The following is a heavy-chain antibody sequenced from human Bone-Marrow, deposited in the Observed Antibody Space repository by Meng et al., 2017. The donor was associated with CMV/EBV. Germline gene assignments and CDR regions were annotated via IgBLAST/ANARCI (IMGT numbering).Heavy chain of an antibody. D-gene: IGHD3-22*01. Sequence: GESLKISCAASGFTFSSYGMHWVRQAPGKGLEWVAFIRYDGSNKYYADSVKGRFTISRDNSKNTLYLQMNSLRAEDTAVYYCAKEKDPLVVIHPYYFDYWGQGTLVTVSS. CDR1: GFTFSSYG. V-gene: IGHV3-30*02. CDR2: IRYDGSNK. CDR3: AKEKDPLVVIHPYYFDY. J-gene: IGHJ4*02.